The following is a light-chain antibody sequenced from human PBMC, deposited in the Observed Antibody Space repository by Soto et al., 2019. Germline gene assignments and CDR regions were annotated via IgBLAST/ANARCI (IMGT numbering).Light chain of an antibody. CDR2: TNN. Sequence: QSVLTQPPSVSGAPGQTVTISCTGSSSNFGAGYDVNWYQQVPGRAPKLLIYTNNNRPSGVPDRFSGSKSVTSASLAITGLQAEDESDYYCQSYDRSLTGFFVFGSGTKLTVL. CDR3: QSYDRSLTGFFV. V-gene: IGLV1-40*01. CDR1: SSNFGAGYD. J-gene: IGLJ1*01.